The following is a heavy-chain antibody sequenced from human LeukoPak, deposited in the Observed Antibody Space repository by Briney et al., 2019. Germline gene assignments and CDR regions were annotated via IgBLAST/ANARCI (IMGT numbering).Heavy chain of an antibody. CDR2: LEPSDSYT. D-gene: IGHD2-8*01. J-gene: IGHJ6*02. V-gene: IGHV5-10-1*01. CDR3: AGLSPPKCANGVCYPPGGMDV. Sequence: GESLNISCKGSRHSFTSYWISWVRQMPGQGREWMGRLEPSDSYTHYSPSFQGHVTMSADNSISTAYLQWSSLKATDTAMYYCAGLSPPKCANGVCYPPGGMDVWGQGTTVTVSS. CDR1: RHSFTSYW.